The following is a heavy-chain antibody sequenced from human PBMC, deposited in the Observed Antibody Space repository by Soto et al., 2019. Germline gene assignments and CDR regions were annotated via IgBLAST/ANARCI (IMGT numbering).Heavy chain of an antibody. V-gene: IGHV5-10-1*01. Sequence: GESLKISCKASGYTFTNYLINWVRQVPGKGLEWMGRIDPPDSYTNYSPSFEGHITISVDKATGTSYLHWSSLKASDTAIYYWTREGEIPLNWFDPWGQGNSVTVSS. CDR3: TREGEIPLNWFDP. D-gene: IGHD2-21*01. J-gene: IGHJ5*01. CDR2: IDPPDSYT. CDR1: GYTFTNYL.